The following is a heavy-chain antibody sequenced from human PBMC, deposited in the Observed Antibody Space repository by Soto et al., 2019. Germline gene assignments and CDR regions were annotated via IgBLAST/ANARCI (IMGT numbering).Heavy chain of an antibody. J-gene: IGHJ6*02. D-gene: IGHD3-10*01. Sequence: EVQLVESGGGLVQPGRSLRLSCAASGFTVRGSAMHWVRQVKGGGLEWVAGIYGSGAVGYEGAVRGRFTISRDVAKNSLHLQVDSLTIADTDLYYCVGEVVSGGAAVWGQGTTGTGSS. CDR3: VGEVVSGGAAV. CDR2: IYGSGAV. V-gene: IGHV3-9*01. CDR1: GFTVRGSA.